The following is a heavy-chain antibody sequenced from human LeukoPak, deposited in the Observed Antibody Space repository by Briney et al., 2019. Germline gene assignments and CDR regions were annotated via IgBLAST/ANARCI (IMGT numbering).Heavy chain of an antibody. V-gene: IGHV4-30-2*01. CDR3: ARDRGYCSGGSCYFNAFDI. CDR1: GCSISSGGYS. D-gene: IGHD2-15*01. Sequence: SQTLSLTCAVSGCSISSGGYSWSWIRQPPGKGLEWIGYIYHSGSTYYNPSLKSRVTISVDRSKNQFSLKLSSVTAADTAVYYCARDRGYCSGGSCYFNAFDIWGQGTMVTVSS. J-gene: IGHJ3*02. CDR2: IYHSGST.